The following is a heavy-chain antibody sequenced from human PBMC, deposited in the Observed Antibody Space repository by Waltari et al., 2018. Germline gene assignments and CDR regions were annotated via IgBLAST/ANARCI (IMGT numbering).Heavy chain of an antibody. J-gene: IGHJ4*02. CDR1: GFTFSSYS. CDR3: ATDIVVVPAAEDY. CDR2: ISSSSRYI. Sequence: EVQLVESGGGLVKPGGSLRLSCAASGFTFSSYSMNWVRQAPGKGLEWVSSISSSSRYIYYADSVKGRFTISRDNAKNSLYLQMNSLRAEDTAVYYCATDIVVVPAAEDYWGQGTLVTVSS. D-gene: IGHD2-2*01. V-gene: IGHV3-21*01.